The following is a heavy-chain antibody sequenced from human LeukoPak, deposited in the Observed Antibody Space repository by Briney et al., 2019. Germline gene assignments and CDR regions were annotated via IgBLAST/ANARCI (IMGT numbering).Heavy chain of an antibody. J-gene: IGHJ4*02. D-gene: IGHD4-17*01. Sequence: PGGSLRLSCAASGFTFRNYAMNWVRQAPGKGLEWVSAISADGGSAYYADSVKGRFSISRDNSKNTLYLQVNSLRAEDTAVYMCAKDLSVLYPTVFDSWGQGTLVTVSS. CDR3: AKDLSVLYPTVFDS. CDR1: GFTFRNYA. CDR2: ISADGGSA. V-gene: IGHV3-23*01.